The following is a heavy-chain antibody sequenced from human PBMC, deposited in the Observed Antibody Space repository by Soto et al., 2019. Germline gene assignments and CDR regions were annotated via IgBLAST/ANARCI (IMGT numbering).Heavy chain of an antibody. D-gene: IGHD3-3*01. V-gene: IGHV1-18*04. CDR3: ARNPTIYNCWSVSSCFDY. J-gene: IGHJ4*02. CDR2: ISGYNGKT. CDR1: GYTFTSYG. Sequence: QVQLVQSGAEVRKPGASVKVSCKASGYTFTSYGISWVRQAPGQGLEWMGWISGYNGKTYFAQKLQGRVTLTTDTTTNKAYMEMISLGSDDTALYDCARNPTIYNCWSVSSCFDYWGKG.